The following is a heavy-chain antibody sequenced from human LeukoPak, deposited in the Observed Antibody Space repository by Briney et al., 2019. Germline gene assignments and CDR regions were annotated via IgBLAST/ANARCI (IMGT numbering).Heavy chain of an antibody. Sequence: GSLRLSCAASGFTFSSYSMNWVRQPPGKGLEWIGEINHSGSTNYNPSLKSRVTISVDTSKNQFSLKLSSVTAADTAVYYCARVPGYEDYWGQGTLVTVSS. D-gene: IGHD5-12*01. CDR2: INHSGST. CDR3: ARVPGYEDY. V-gene: IGHV4-34*01. J-gene: IGHJ4*02. CDR1: GFTFSSYS.